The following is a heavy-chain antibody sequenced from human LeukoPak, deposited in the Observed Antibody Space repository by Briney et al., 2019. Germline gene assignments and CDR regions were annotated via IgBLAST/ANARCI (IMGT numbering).Heavy chain of an antibody. CDR2: IYYSGST. CDR1: GGSISSSSYY. J-gene: IGHJ4*02. D-gene: IGHD1-1*01. CDR3: ARHVRGTIRNYYFDY. V-gene: IGHV4-39*01. Sequence: SETLSLTCTVSGGSISSSSYYWGWIRQPPGKGLEWIGSIYYSGSTYYNPSLKSRVTISVDTSKNQFSLKLSSVTAADTAVYYCARHVRGTIRNYYFDYWGQGTLVTVSS.